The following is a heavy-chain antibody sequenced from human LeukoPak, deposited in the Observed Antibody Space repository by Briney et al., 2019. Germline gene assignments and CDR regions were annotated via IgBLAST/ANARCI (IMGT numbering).Heavy chain of an antibody. CDR3: VTEGY. V-gene: IGHV1-2*04. J-gene: IGHJ4*02. CDR1: GYTFTAYY. Sequence: ASVKVSCKASGYTFTAYYMHWVRQAPGQGLEWMGWISPTSGDTNYALKFQGWVTMTRDTSISTAYMELSRLTSDDTAVYYCVTEGYWGQGTLVTVSS. CDR2: ISPTSGDT.